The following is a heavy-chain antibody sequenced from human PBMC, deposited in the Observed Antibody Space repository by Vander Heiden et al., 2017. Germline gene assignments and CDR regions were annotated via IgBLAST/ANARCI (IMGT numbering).Heavy chain of an antibody. V-gene: IGHV3-23*01. J-gene: IGHJ3*02. D-gene: IGHD3-3*01. CDR1: GFTFSSYA. CDR3: AMYTIFGVVIGDAFDI. Sequence: EVQLFESGGGLVQPGGSLRLSCAASGFTFSSYAMSWVRQAPGKGLEWVSAISGSGGSTYYADSVKGRFTISRDNSKNTLYLQMNSLRAEDTAVYYCAMYTIFGVVIGDAFDIWGQGKMVTVSS. CDR2: ISGSGGST.